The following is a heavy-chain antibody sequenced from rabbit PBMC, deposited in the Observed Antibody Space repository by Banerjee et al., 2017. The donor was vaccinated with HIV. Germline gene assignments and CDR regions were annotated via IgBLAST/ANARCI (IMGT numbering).Heavy chain of an antibody. D-gene: IGHD4-1*01. CDR1: GFSFSSGYD. CDR2: ICVGSSEST. CDR3: ARDRRYSSGWGEFSYYFNL. Sequence: QSLEESGGDLVKPGASLTLTCTASGFSFSSGYDMCWVRQAPGKGLEWIACICVGSSESTYYANWAKGRFTISKTSSTTVTLQMTSLTAADTAAYFCARDRRYSSGWGEFSYYFNLWGPGTLVTVS. V-gene: IGHV1S40*01. J-gene: IGHJ4*01.